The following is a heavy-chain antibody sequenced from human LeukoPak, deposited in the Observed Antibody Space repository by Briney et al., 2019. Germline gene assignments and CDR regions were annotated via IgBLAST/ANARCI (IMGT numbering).Heavy chain of an antibody. D-gene: IGHD1-26*01. CDR1: GFSFSNYN. CDR3: ARVPGVSPWVWYFDL. V-gene: IGHV3-48*04. Sequence: PGGSLRLSCAASGFSFSNYNFNWVRQAPGKGLEWVAYIRGSGGTIYYADSVKGRVTISRDNAKNSVYLQMISLRAEDTAVYFSARVPGVSPWVWYFDLWGRGTLVTVSS. J-gene: IGHJ2*01. CDR2: IRGSGGTI.